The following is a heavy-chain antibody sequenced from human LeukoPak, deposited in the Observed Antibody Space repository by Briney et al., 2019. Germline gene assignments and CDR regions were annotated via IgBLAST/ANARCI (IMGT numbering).Heavy chain of an antibody. CDR1: GGSFSGYY. CDR3: ARDDFWSGYYS. D-gene: IGHD3-3*01. J-gene: IGHJ4*02. Sequence: SETLSLTCAVYGGSFSGYYWSWIRQPPGKGLEWIGYIYYSGSTNYNPSLKSRVTISVDTSKNQFSLKLSSVTAADTAVYYCARDDFWSGYYSWGQGTLVTVSS. CDR2: IYYSGST. V-gene: IGHV4-59*01.